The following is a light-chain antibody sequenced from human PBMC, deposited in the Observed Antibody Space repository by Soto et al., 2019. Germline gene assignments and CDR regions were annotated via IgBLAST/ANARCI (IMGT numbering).Light chain of an antibody. CDR2: SAS. Sequence: DIQMTQSPSSLSASVGDRVTITCRASQSISSYLNWYQQKPGKAPKLLIYSASSLQSGVPSRFSGSGSGTDFTLTISSLQPEDFATYYCQQTYRTPRTFGGGPKVEIK. V-gene: IGKV1-39*01. J-gene: IGKJ4*01. CDR1: QSISSY. CDR3: QQTYRTPRT.